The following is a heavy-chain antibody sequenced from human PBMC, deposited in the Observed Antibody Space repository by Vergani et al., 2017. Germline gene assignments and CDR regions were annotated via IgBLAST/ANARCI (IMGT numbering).Heavy chain of an antibody. CDR1: GFTFSSYA. CDR2: IYSGGSST. CDR3: AKVHCSSTSCPWNYFDY. V-gene: IGHV3-23*03. J-gene: IGHJ4*02. D-gene: IGHD2-2*01. Sequence: EVQLLESGGGLVQPGGSLRLSCAASGFTFSSYAMSWVRQAPGKGLAWVSVIYSGGSSTYYADSVKGRFTISRDNSKNTLYLQMNSLRAEDTAVYYCAKVHCSSTSCPWNYFDYWGQGTLVTVSS.